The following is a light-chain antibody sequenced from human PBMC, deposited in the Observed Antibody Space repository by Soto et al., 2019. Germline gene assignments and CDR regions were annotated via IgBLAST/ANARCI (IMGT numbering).Light chain of an antibody. CDR3: SSYTSSSWV. CDR1: SSDIGGYNY. J-gene: IGLJ3*02. Sequence: QSALTQPASVSGSPGQSITISCTGTSSDIGGYNYVSWFQQHPGKAPKLMIYEVSSRPSGVSNRFSGSKSGNTASLTISGLQAEDEADYYCSSYTSSSWVFGGGTKVTVL. CDR2: EVS. V-gene: IGLV2-14*01.